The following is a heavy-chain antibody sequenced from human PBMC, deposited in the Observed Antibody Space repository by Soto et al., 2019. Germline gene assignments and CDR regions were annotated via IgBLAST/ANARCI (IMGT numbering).Heavy chain of an antibody. CDR3: ARTFCTNGVCYTPSFDY. J-gene: IGHJ4*02. D-gene: IGHD2-8*01. V-gene: IGHV1-3*01. CDR1: GYTFTSYA. CDR2: IDAGNGNT. Sequence: ASVKVSCKASGYTFTSYAMHWVRQAPGQRLEWMGWIDAGNGNTKYSQKFQGRVTITRDTSASTAYMELSSLRSEDTAVYYCARTFCTNGVCYTPSFDYWGQGTLVTVSS.